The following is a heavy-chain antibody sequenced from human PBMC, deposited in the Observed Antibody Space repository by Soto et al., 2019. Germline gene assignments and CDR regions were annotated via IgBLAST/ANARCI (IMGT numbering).Heavy chain of an antibody. D-gene: IGHD2-2*01. CDR1: GLTFSNYA. Sequence: EVQMLESGGGLVQPGGSLRLSCAASGLTFSNYAMSRVRQAPGKGLEWVSTISGSGGSTFSADSVKGRFTISRDNSKNTLYLQMNNLRAEDTAVYYCAKGGTVVASTFDYWGQGTLVTVSS. V-gene: IGHV3-23*01. CDR3: AKGGTVVASTFDY. J-gene: IGHJ4*02. CDR2: ISGSGGST.